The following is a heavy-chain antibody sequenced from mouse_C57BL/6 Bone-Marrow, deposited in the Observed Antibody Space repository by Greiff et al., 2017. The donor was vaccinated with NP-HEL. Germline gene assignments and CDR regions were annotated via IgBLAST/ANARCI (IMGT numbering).Heavy chain of an antibody. CDR3: ARAIYYDYDEFAY. J-gene: IGHJ3*01. V-gene: IGHV1-31*01. CDR1: GYSFTGYY. Sequence: EVNVVESGPELVKPGASVKISCKASGYSFTGYYMHWVKQSHGNILDWIGYIYPYNGVSSYNQKFKGKATLTVDKSSSTAYMELRSLTSEDSAVYYCARAIYYDYDEFAYWGQGTLVTVSA. CDR2: IYPYNGVS. D-gene: IGHD2-4*01.